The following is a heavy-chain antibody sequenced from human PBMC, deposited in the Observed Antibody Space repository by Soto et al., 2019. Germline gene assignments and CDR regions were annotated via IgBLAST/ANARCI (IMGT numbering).Heavy chain of an antibody. Sequence: EVQLVQSGGGLVQPGGSLSLSCAASGFAFISYWLHWVRQAPGKGLMIVSRINGDGTNTAYATSVKGRFTISRDNAKNMVYLQMDSLKAEDTAVYYCARDGGYGTPFDYWGQGALVTVSS. CDR1: GFAFISYW. D-gene: IGHD5-12*01. V-gene: IGHV3-74*01. CDR2: INGDGTNT. CDR3: ARDGGYGTPFDY. J-gene: IGHJ4*02.